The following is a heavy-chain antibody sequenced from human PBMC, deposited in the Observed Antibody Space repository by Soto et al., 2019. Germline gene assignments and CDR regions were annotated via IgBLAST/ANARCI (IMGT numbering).Heavy chain of an antibody. V-gene: IGHV3-21*02. J-gene: IGHJ4*02. CDR1: GFTFNSYS. Sequence: VQLVESGGGVVQPGGSLRLSCAASGFTFNSYSINWVRQAPGKGLEWVSSISGGSSYINYADSVKGRFTISRDNAKNSLYLQMNSLRAEDTAVYYCARVGIAVAGTYFDYWGQGTLVTVSS. CDR2: ISGGSSYI. D-gene: IGHD6-19*01. CDR3: ARVGIAVAGTYFDY.